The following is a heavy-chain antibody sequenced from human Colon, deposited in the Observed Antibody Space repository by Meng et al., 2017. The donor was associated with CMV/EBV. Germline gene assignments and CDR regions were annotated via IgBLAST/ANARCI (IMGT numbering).Heavy chain of an antibody. CDR2: INPNTGGT. V-gene: IGHV1-2*02. CDR3: ARSRLTILGVVIRYGMDV. CDR1: GYTFTDYF. J-gene: IGHJ6*02. Sequence: ASVKVSCKASGYTFTDYFMHWVRQAPGQGLEWMGWINPNTGGTNYAQKFQGNVTMTRDTSISTAYMELRRLRSDGTAVYYCARSRLTILGVVIRYGMDVWGQGSTVTVSS. D-gene: IGHD3-3*01.